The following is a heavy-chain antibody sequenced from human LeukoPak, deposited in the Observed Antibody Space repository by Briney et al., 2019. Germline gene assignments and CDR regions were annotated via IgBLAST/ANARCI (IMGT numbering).Heavy chain of an antibody. J-gene: IGHJ4*02. V-gene: IGHV4-59*08. CDR1: GGSISSDY. D-gene: IGHD3-3*01. CDR3: ASASTIFGVVPDY. Sequence: SETLSLTCTVSGGSISSDYWSWIRQSPGKGLEWIGYIYYSGGINYNPSLESRVTISVDRSKNQYSLKLSSVTAADTAVYYCASASTIFGVVPDYWGQGTLVTVSS. CDR2: IYYSGGI.